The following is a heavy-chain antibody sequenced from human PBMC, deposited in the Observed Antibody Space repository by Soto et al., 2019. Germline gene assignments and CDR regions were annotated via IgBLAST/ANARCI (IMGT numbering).Heavy chain of an antibody. CDR1: GFTFNSAW. D-gene: IGHD2-2*01. Sequence: EVPLVESGGALVKPGESLTLSCAASGFTFNSAWMTWVRQAPGKGLEWVGRIKSWTDGGRVDTAAPVKGRFTISRDDSKNTFYLLMNSLKSEDTAVYYSTTLRREKSCTSVSCYGDGAYWGQGTLVTVSS. CDR2: IKSWTDGGRV. V-gene: IGHV3-15*02. J-gene: IGHJ4*02. CDR3: TTLRREKSCTSVSCYGDGAY.